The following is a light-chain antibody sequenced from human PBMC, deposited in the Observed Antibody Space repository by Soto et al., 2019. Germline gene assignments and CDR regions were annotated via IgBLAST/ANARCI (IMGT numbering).Light chain of an antibody. CDR1: SSNIANNY. Sequence: QSVLTQPPSVSAAPGQKVTISCSGSSSNIANNYVSWYQQFPGTAPKLLIYENNKRPSTIPDRFSGSKSGTSATPGIAGLQTGDEADYYCGAWDSSLSAWVFGGGTQLTVL. V-gene: IGLV1-51*02. J-gene: IGLJ3*02. CDR2: ENN. CDR3: GAWDSSLSAWV.